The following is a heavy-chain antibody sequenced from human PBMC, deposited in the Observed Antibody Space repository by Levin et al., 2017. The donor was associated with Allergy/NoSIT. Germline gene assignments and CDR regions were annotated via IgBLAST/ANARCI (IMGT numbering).Heavy chain of an antibody. V-gene: IGHV4-39*07. CDR2: IYYSGST. D-gene: IGHD4-17*01. Sequence: SETLSLTCTVSSGSISITSYYWAWIRQPPGKGLEWIGNIYYSGSTYYNPSLKSRITLSVDTSKNQFSLKLRFVTAADAATYYCAKESGDFGKYGIDVWGQGTTVTVSS. CDR1: SGSISITSYY. CDR3: AKESGDFGKYGIDV. J-gene: IGHJ6*02.